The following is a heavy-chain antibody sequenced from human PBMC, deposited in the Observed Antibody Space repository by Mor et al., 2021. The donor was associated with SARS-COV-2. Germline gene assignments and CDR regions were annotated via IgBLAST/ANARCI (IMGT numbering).Heavy chain of an antibody. D-gene: IGHD6-25*01. CDR3: VRSVPGSDFEY. CDR1: SISSYY. J-gene: IGHJ4*02. CDR2: LDPRGSS. Sequence: SISSYYWSCVRQPAGKGLEWIGRLDPRGSSNYNPSLKSRVTMSVDKPKNQFSLNLNSVTAADTAVYYCVRSVPGSDFEYWGQGTLVTVS. V-gene: IGHV4-59*10.